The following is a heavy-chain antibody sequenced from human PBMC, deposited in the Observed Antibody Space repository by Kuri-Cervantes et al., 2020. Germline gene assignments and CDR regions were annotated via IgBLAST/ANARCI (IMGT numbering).Heavy chain of an antibody. CDR1: GYTFTGYY. Sequence: ASVKVSCKASGYTFTGYYMHWVRQAPGQGLEWMGWINPNSGNTGYAQKFQGRVTMTRNTSISTAYMELSSLRSEDTAVYYCARGSKRGSYGGRQKKHDYWGQGTLVTVSS. CDR2: INPNSGNT. V-gene: IGHV1-8*02. CDR3: ARGSKRGSYGGRQKKHDY. D-gene: IGHD1-26*01. J-gene: IGHJ4*02.